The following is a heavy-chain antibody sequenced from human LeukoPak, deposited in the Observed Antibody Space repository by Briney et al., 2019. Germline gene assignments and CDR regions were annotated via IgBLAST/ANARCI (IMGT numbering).Heavy chain of an antibody. CDR3: SKEGVRCCHDDY. CDR1: GFTLSSSG. V-gene: IGHV3-30*02. CDR2: IHYDGSIK. Sequence: GGSLRLSCAASGFTLSSSGLHWVRHAPDKGLEWVAFIHYDGSIKYYADSVKGRLTISRDNSKNTLYLQMDSLRGEDTAVYYCSKEGVRCCHDDYWGRGTLVTVSS. D-gene: IGHD2-2*01. J-gene: IGHJ4*02.